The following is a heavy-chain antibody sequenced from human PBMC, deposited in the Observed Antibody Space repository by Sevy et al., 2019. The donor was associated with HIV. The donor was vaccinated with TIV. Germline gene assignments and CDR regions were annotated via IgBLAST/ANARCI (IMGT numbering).Heavy chain of an antibody. CDR3: ARGGVVLVPAAIFPLDY. CDR2: INASGGST. V-gene: IGHV1-46*01. CDR1: GYTFTSYY. D-gene: IGHD2-2*01. Sequence: VSVKVSCKASGYTFTSYYMHWVRQAPGQGLEWMGIINASGGSTRNAQKFQGRVTMTRDTSTSTVYMELTSLRSGDTAVYYCARGGVVLVPAAIFPLDYWGQGTLVTVSS. J-gene: IGHJ4*02.